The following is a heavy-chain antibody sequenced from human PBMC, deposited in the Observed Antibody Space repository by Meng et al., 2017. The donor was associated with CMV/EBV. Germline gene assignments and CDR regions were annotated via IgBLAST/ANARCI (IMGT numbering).Heavy chain of an antibody. J-gene: IGHJ4*02. CDR3: AKDPLDLYCSSTSCYW. CDR1: GFTFSSYW. Sequence: GGSLRLSCAASGFTFSSYWMSWVRQAPGKGLEWVANIKQDGSEKYYVDSVKGRFTISRDNAKNSLYLQMNSLRAEDTAVYYCAKDPLDLYCSSTSCYWWGQGTLVTVSS. V-gene: IGHV3-7*03. CDR2: IKQDGSEK. D-gene: IGHD2-2*01.